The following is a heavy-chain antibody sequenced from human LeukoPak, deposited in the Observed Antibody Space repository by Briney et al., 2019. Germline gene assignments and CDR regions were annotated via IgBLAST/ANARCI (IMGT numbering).Heavy chain of an antibody. CDR2: MNPNSGNT. CDR1: GYTFTSYD. V-gene: IGHV1-8*01. Sequence: ASVKVSCKASGYTFTSYDINWVRQATGQGLEWMGWMNPNSGNTGYAQKFQGRVTMTRNTSISTAYMELSSLRSEDTAVYHCARVSDFWSGYYPDYYYYYMDVWGKGTTVTVSS. D-gene: IGHD3-3*01. J-gene: IGHJ6*03. CDR3: ARVSDFWSGYYPDYYYYYMDV.